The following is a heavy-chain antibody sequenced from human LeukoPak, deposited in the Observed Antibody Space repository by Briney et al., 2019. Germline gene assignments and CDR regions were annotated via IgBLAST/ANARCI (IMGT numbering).Heavy chain of an antibody. CDR2: ISGIASDI. J-gene: IGHJ5*02. Sequence: GGSLRLSCAASGFTFSAYSMNWVRQAPGKGREWVSFISGIASDIYYAESVKGRFTISRDDAKNSLYLQMNSLRDEETAVYYCARVSLYYYDAGSPGPPFDPWGQGTLVTVSS. CDR3: ARVSLYYYDAGSPGPPFDP. D-gene: IGHD3-10*01. V-gene: IGHV3-48*02. CDR1: GFTFSAYS.